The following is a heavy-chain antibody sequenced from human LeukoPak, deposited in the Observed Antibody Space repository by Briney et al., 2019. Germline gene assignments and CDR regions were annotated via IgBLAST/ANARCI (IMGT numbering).Heavy chain of an antibody. D-gene: IGHD1-26*01. Sequence: GGSLRLSCAVSGITLSNYGMSWVRQAPGKGLVWVPRINSDGSSTSYADSVKGRFTISRDNAKNTLYLQMNSLRAEDTAVYYCARDSIVGATNADAFDIWGQGTMVTVSS. J-gene: IGHJ3*02. CDR3: ARDSIVGATNADAFDI. CDR2: INSDGSST. V-gene: IGHV3-74*01. CDR1: GITLSNYG.